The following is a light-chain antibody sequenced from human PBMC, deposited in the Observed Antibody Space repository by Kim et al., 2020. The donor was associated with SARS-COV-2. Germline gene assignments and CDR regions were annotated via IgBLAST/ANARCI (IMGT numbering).Light chain of an antibody. Sequence: NFMLTQPPSVSESPGKTVILTCTRSGGSIATDFVQWFQQRPGSSPTTAIYGDQQRPSGVPDRFSGSVDSSSNSASLTISGLKTEDGADYYCQSYDDNKGVLGGGTRVTVL. V-gene: IGLV6-57*01. CDR3: QSYDDNKGV. CDR2: GDQ. J-gene: IGLJ2*01. CDR1: GGSIATDF.